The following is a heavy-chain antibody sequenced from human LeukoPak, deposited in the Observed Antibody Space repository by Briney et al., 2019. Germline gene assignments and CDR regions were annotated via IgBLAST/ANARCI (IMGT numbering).Heavy chain of an antibody. CDR1: GYTFTDYY. CDR3: ARESSSSSFYYYMDV. J-gene: IGHJ6*03. Sequence: ASVKVSCKASGYTFTDYYIHWVRQAPGQGLEWMGWINPNNGGTNYAQKFQGRVTMTRDTSISTAYMELSRLRSDDTAVYYCARESSSSSFYYYMDVWGKGTTVTVSS. CDR2: INPNNGGT. V-gene: IGHV1-2*02. D-gene: IGHD6-6*01.